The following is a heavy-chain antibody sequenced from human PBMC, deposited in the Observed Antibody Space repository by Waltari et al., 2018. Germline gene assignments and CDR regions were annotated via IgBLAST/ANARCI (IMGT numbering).Heavy chain of an antibody. CDR2: IKQDGSEK. Sequence: LVESGGGWFQLGGSLSLSCAASGLPFISYWMSWFGRAPGKGLEWVANIKQDGSEKYYVDSVKGRFTISRDNAKNSLYLQMNSLRAEDTAVYYCARFGGVIVLEGYFDYWGQGTLVTVSS. D-gene: IGHD3-16*02. V-gene: IGHV3-7*01. J-gene: IGHJ4*02. CDR1: GLPFISYW. CDR3: ARFGGVIVLEGYFDY.